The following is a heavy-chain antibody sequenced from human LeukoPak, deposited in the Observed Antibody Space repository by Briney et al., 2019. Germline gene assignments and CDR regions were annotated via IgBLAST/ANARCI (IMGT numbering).Heavy chain of an antibody. CDR2: ISAYNGNT. D-gene: IGHD3-9*01. Sequence: GASVKVSCKASGYTFTSYGISWVRQAPGQGLEWMGWISAYNGNTNYAQKLQGRVTMTTDTSTSTAYMELRSLRSDDTAVYYCARVQHTDILTGYYGGSGFDYWGQGTLVTVSS. J-gene: IGHJ4*02. CDR1: GYTFTSYG. CDR3: ARVQHTDILTGYYGGSGFDY. V-gene: IGHV1-18*01.